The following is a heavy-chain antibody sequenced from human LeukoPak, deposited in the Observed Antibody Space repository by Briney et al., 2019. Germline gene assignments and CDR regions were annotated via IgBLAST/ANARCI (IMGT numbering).Heavy chain of an antibody. Sequence: ASEKVSCKASGYTFTSYGIRWVRQAPGQGLEGMGWISAYNGNTNYAQKLQGRVTMTTDTSTSTAYMELRSLRSDDTAVYYCARDRRLEKRDYWGQGTLVTVSS. CDR3: ARDRRLEKRDY. CDR1: GYTFTSYG. V-gene: IGHV1-18*01. CDR2: ISAYNGNT. J-gene: IGHJ4*02. D-gene: IGHD6-19*01.